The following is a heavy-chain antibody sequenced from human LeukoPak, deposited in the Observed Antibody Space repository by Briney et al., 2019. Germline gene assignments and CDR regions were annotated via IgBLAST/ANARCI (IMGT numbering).Heavy chain of an antibody. V-gene: IGHV4-39*07. CDR2: IYYSGST. Sequence: NPSETLSLTCTVSGGSISSSSYYWGWIRQPPGKGLEWIGSIYYSGSTNYNPSLKSRVNISVDTSKNQFSLKLSSVTAADTAVYYCARSSRYFDRLEYYFDYWGQGTLVTVSS. J-gene: IGHJ4*02. CDR1: GGSISSSSYY. CDR3: ARSSRYFDRLEYYFDY. D-gene: IGHD3-9*01.